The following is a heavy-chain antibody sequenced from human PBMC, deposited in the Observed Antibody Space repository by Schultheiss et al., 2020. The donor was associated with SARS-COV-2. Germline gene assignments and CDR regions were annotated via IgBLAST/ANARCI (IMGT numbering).Heavy chain of an antibody. V-gene: IGHV4-34*01. CDR2: INHSGST. J-gene: IGHJ4*02. D-gene: IGHD3-9*01. CDR1: GGSISSYY. CDR3: ARVAYFDWLPYFDY. Sequence: SETLSLTCTVSGGSISSYYWSWIRQPPGKGLEWIGEINHSGSTNYNPSLKSRVTISVDTSKNQFSLKLSSVTAADTAVYYCARVAYFDWLPYFDYWGQGTLVTVSS.